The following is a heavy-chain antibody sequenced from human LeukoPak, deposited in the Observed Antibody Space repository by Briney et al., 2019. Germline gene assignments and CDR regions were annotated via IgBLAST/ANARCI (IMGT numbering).Heavy chain of an antibody. D-gene: IGHD2-2*01. J-gene: IGHJ4*02. CDR3: ARDRLGEKYQDY. CDR1: GFTSRSHA. Sequence: GGSLRLSCEASGFTSRSHAMHCVRQPPGKGLEGVAVISPNGSKKYYADSVKGRFTISRDNSKNTLYLQMNSLRAEDTAVYYSARDRLGEKYQDYWGQGTLVTVSS. CDR2: ISPNGSKK. V-gene: IGHV3-30*01.